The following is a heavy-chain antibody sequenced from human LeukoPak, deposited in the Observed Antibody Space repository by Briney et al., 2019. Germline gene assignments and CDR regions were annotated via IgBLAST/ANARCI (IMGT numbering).Heavy chain of an antibody. CDR1: GFTFSGHW. CDR2: INTDGAST. Sequence: PGGSLRLSCAASGFTFSGHWMHWVRQGPGKGLVWVSRINTDGASTTYADSVKGRFTISRDNAKNTLYLQMSSLRAEDTALYYCARIYCRSTSCYIDYWAREPWSPSPQ. V-gene: IGHV3-74*01. D-gene: IGHD2-2*02. CDR3: ARIYCRSTSCYIDY. J-gene: IGHJ4*02.